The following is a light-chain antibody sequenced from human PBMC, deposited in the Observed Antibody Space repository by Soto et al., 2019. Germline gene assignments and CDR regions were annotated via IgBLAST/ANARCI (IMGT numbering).Light chain of an antibody. CDR1: SSDVGFYNF. Sequence: QSVLTQPPSASGSPGQSLTTSCTGTSSDVGFYNFVSWYQQRPGKAPKLVIYEVTKRPSGVPDRSSGSKSGSTASLTVSGLQADDEADYYCASYAGTRLFVFGSGTKVTVL. CDR2: EVT. V-gene: IGLV2-8*01. CDR3: ASYAGTRLFV. J-gene: IGLJ1*01.